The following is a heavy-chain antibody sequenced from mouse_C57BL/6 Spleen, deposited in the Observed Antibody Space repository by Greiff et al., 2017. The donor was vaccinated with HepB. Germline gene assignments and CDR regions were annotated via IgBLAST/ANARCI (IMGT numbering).Heavy chain of an antibody. CDR2: IHPSDSDT. D-gene: IGHD2-4*01. J-gene: IGHJ4*01. Sequence: VQLQQPGAELVKPGASVKVSCKASGYTFTSYWMHWVKQRPGQGLEWIGRIHPSDSDTNYNQKFKGKATLTVDKSSSTAYMQLSSLTSEDSAVYYCAPMITSYAMDYWGQGTSVTASS. CDR3: APMITSYAMDY. V-gene: IGHV1-74*01. CDR1: GYTFTSYW.